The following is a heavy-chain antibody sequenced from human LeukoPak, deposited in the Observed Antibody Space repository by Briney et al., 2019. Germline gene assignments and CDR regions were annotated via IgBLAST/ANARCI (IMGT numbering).Heavy chain of an antibody. CDR2: ISWNSGSI. D-gene: IGHD3-22*01. Sequence: GGSLRLSCAASGFTFDDYAMHWVRHAPGKGLEWVSGISWNSGSIGYADSVKGRFTISRDNAKNSLYLQMNSLRAEDTALYYCAKDMSYYDSSGYYGRPFDYWGQGTLVTVSS. J-gene: IGHJ4*02. V-gene: IGHV3-9*01. CDR3: AKDMSYYDSSGYYGRPFDY. CDR1: GFTFDDYA.